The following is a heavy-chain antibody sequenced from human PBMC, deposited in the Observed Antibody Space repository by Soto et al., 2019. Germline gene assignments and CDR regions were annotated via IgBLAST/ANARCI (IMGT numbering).Heavy chain of an antibody. J-gene: IGHJ6*02. Sequence: GGSLRLSCAASGFTFSSYSMNWVRQAPGKGLEWVSYISSSSSTIYYADSVKGRFTISRDNAKNSLYLQMNSLRAEDTAVYYCARGPRYYYYGMDVWGQGTTVTVSS. CDR3: ARGPRYYYYGMDV. CDR2: ISSSSSTI. V-gene: IGHV3-48*01. CDR1: GFTFSSYS.